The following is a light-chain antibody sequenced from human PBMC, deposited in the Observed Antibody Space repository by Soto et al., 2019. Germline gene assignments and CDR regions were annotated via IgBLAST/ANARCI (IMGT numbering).Light chain of an antibody. V-gene: IGLV2-14*01. Sequence: QSALTQPASVSGSPGQSITMSCTGTSSDVGGYNYVYWYQQHPGQAPKLMIYDVSNRPSGVSNRFSGSKSGNTASLTISGLQAEDEADYYCNSYTSRSTYVFGTGAKLTVL. CDR3: NSYTSRSTYV. CDR1: SSDVGGYNY. J-gene: IGLJ1*01. CDR2: DVS.